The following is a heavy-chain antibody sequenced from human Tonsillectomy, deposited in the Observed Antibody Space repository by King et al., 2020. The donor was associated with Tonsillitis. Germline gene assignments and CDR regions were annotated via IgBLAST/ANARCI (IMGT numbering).Heavy chain of an antibody. Sequence: VQLVESGGGVVQPGRSLRLSCAASGFTFSSYGMHWVRQASGKGLEWGAVIAYCGSNKKYADSVKGRFTISSENFKKTLYLPMNSLRVEDTAVYYCAKEEVGFDYWGQGTLVTVSS. CDR2: IAYCGSNK. V-gene: IGHV3-30*18. J-gene: IGHJ4*02. CDR3: AKEEVGFDY. CDR1: GFTFSSYG.